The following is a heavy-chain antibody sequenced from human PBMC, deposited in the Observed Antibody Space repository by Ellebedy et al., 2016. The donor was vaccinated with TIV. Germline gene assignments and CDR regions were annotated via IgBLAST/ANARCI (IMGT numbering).Heavy chain of an antibody. D-gene: IGHD1-26*01. J-gene: IGHJ4*02. Sequence: GESLKISCVVSGFSISSNYMSWVRQAPGKGLEWVSIIYSAGNTYYGDSAKGRFTIPRDTSKNTLYLQLNSLRGEGKAVYYCARVDLGLAFHYWGRGALVTVSS. CDR1: GFSISSNY. CDR2: IYSAGNT. CDR3: ARVDLGLAFHY. V-gene: IGHV3-53*01.